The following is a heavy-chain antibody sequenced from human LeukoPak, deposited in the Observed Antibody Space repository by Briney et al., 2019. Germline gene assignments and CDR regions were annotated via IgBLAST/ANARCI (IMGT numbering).Heavy chain of an antibody. J-gene: IGHJ6*03. CDR1: GFTFSSYG. V-gene: IGHV3-30*02. CDR2: IRYDGSNK. D-gene: IGHD3/OR15-3a*01. CDR3: AKEDFDSDYYYYYMDV. Sequence: PGWSLRLSCAASGFTFSSYGMHWVRRAPGKGLEWVAFIRYDGSNKYYADSVKGRFTISRDNSKNTLYLQMNSLRAEDTAVYYCAKEDFDSDYYYYYMDVWGKGTTVTVSS.